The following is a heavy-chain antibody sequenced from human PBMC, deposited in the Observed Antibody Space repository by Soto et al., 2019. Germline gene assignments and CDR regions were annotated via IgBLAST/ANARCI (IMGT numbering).Heavy chain of an antibody. V-gene: IGHV3-9*01. CDR3: AKDNSAGFGESYFDY. CDR2: ISWNSGSI. D-gene: IGHD3-10*01. J-gene: IGHJ4*02. Sequence: GGSLRLSCAASGFTFDDYAMHWVRQAPGKGLEWVSGISWNSGSIGYADSVKGRFTISRDNAKNSLYLQMNSLRAEDTALYYCAKDNSAGFGESYFDYWGQGTLVTVSS. CDR1: GFTFDDYA.